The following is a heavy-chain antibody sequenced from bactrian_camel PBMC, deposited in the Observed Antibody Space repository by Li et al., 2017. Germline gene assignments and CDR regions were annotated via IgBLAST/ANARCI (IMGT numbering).Heavy chain of an antibody. CDR3: AADVASIVTSRGCYPGFIPEYEY. J-gene: IGHJ4*01. Sequence: VQLVESGGGSVQVGGSLTLSCEASGYSVSKGYMAWFRQAPGKEREGVAAMWPNGANIYYSDSVKGRFTISLDNQKDTVNLQMNSLNSEDTATYYCAADVASIVTSRGCYPGFIPEYEYSGQGTQVTVS. V-gene: IGHV3-3*01. D-gene: IGHD4*01. CDR1: GYSVSKGY. CDR2: MWPNGANI.